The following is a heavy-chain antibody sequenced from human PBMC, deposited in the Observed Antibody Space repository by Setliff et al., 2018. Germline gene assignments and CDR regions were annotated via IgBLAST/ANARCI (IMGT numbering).Heavy chain of an antibody. Sequence: SVKVSCKASGGTFSNYCISWVRQAPGQGLEWMGGIMPKFGTPNRSQKFQGRVSMTADASTATVYMELHSLTSEDTAIYYCARAPWGDDYDSLYTWFDPWGQGSLVTVSS. D-gene: IGHD3-22*01. CDR1: GGTFSNYC. CDR2: IMPKFGTP. V-gene: IGHV1-69*13. CDR3: ARAPWGDDYDSLYTWFDP. J-gene: IGHJ5*02.